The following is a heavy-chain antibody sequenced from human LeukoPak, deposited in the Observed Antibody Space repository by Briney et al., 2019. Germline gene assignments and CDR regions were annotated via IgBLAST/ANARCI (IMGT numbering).Heavy chain of an antibody. CDR1: GGTFSSYA. J-gene: IGHJ4*02. CDR2: IIPIFGTA. D-gene: IGHD3-9*01. CDR3: ARADYDILTGYYI. Sequence: ASVKVSCKASGGTFSSYAISWVRQAPGQGLEWMGGIIPIFGTANYAQKFQGRVTITADESTSTAYMELSSLRSEDTAVYYCARADYDILTGYYIWGQGTLVTVSS. V-gene: IGHV1-69*13.